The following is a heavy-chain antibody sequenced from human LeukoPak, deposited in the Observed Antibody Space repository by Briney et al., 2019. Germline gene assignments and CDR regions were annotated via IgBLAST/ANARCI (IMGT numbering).Heavy chain of an antibody. CDR2: INRDGSST. CDR3: ARGIYGDYLNWFDP. D-gene: IGHD4-17*01. Sequence: GGSLRLSCAASGFTFSSYWMHWVRQAPGKGLVWVSRINRDGSSTSYADSVKGRFTISRDNARNTLYLQMNSLRAEDTAVYYCARGIYGDYLNWFDPWGQGTLVTVSS. J-gene: IGHJ5*02. CDR1: GFTFSSYW. V-gene: IGHV3-74*01.